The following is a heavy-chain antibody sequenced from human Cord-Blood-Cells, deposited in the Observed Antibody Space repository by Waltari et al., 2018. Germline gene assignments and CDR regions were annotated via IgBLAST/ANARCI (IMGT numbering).Heavy chain of an antibody. Sequence: QLQLQESGPGLVKPSETLSLTCTVSGGSISSSSYYWGWIRQPPGKGLEWIGSIYYSGNTYYNPSLKSRVTISVDTSKNQFSLKLSSVTAADTAVYYCAQVVPAAFAFDIWGQGTMVTVSS. V-gene: IGHV4-39*01. CDR2: IYYSGNT. J-gene: IGHJ3*02. CDR1: GGSISSSSYY. CDR3: AQVVPAAFAFDI. D-gene: IGHD2-2*01.